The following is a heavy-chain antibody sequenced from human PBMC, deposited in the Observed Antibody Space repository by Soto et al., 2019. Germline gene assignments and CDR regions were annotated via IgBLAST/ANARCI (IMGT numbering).Heavy chain of an antibody. CDR2: ISGSGGST. V-gene: IGHV3-23*01. D-gene: IGHD6-6*01. Sequence: GGSLRLSCAASGFTFSSYAMSWVRQAPGKGLEWVSAISGSGGSTYYADSVKGRFTIARDNSKNTLYLQMNSLRAEDTAVYYVIAARPGDFDYWGQGTLVTVSS. CDR1: GFTFSSYA. J-gene: IGHJ4*02. CDR3: IAARPGDFDY.